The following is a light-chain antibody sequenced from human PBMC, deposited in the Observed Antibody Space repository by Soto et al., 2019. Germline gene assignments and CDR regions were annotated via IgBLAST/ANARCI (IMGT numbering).Light chain of an antibody. Sequence: IGLTQSPGTLSLSPGERVTLSCRASRSVSGSYLAWYQQKPGQAPRVLIYSASLRATGIPDRFSGSGSGTDFSLTISRLEPEDFAVYYCQQYGSSPITFGQGTRLEIK. J-gene: IGKJ5*01. CDR1: RSVSGSY. V-gene: IGKV3-20*01. CDR3: QQYGSSPIT. CDR2: SAS.